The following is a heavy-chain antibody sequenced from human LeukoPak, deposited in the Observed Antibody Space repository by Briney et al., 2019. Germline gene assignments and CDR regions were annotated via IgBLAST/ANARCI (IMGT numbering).Heavy chain of an antibody. J-gene: IGHJ3*02. CDR3: ARDVNRGVFDM. CDR2: IKEDGSEK. V-gene: IGHV3-7*03. Sequence: PGGSLRLSCGGSGFAFDKYWISWVRQAPGKGQEWVANIKEDGSEKEFLDSVKGRFTISRDNSKKSVYLQMNSLRAEDTAVYYCARDVNRGVFDMWGQGTRVTVSS. CDR1: GFAFDKYW.